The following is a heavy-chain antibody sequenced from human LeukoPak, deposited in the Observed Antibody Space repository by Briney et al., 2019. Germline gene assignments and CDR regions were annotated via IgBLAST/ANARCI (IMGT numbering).Heavy chain of an antibody. Sequence: ASVKVSCKASGYTFTGYYMHWVRQAPGQGLEWMGWINPNSGGTNYAQKFQGRVTMTGDTSISTVYMELSRLTSDDAAVYYCARDRGSYFHDAFDIWGQGTMVAVSS. D-gene: IGHD1-26*01. CDR2: INPNSGGT. CDR1: GYTFTGYY. V-gene: IGHV1-2*02. J-gene: IGHJ3*02. CDR3: ARDRGSYFHDAFDI.